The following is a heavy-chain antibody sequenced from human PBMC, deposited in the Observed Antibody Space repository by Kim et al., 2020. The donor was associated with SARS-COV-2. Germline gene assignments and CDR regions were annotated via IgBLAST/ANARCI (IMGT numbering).Heavy chain of an antibody. CDR3: ARESSSWYFSY. CDR2: ISYDGSNK. Sequence: GGSLRLSCAASGFTFSSYGMHWVRQAPGKGLEWVAVISYDGSNKYYADSVKGRFTISRDNSKNTLYLQMNSLRAEDTAVYYCARESSSWYFSYWGQGTLVTVSS. CDR1: GFTFSSYG. D-gene: IGHD6-13*01. J-gene: IGHJ4*02. V-gene: IGHV3-33*05.